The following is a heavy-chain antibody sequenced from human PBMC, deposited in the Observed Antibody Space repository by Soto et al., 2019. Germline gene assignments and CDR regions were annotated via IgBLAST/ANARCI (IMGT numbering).Heavy chain of an antibody. J-gene: IGHJ6*02. CDR2: INQSGST. CDR3: ARDGSSRVRYYYYYYGMDV. Sequence: SETLSLTCAVYGGSFSGYYWSWIRQPPGKGLEWIGEINQSGSTNYNPSLTSRVTISVDTSKNQFSLKLSSVTAADTAVYYCARDGSSRVRYYYYYYGMDVWGQGTTVTVSS. V-gene: IGHV4-34*01. CDR1: GGSFSGYY. D-gene: IGHD2-2*03.